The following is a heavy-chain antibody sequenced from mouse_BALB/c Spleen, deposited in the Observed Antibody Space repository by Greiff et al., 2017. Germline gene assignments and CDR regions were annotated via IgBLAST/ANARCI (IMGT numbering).Heavy chain of an antibody. CDR3: TLGFAY. CDR2: IDPETGGT. Sequence: LVESGAELVRPGASVTLSCKASGYTFTDYEMHWVKQTPVHGLEWIGAIDPETGGTAYNQKFKGKATLTADKSSSTAYMELRSLTSEDSAVYYCTLGFAYWGQGTLVTVSA. V-gene: IGHV1-15*01. CDR1: GYTFTDYE. J-gene: IGHJ3*01.